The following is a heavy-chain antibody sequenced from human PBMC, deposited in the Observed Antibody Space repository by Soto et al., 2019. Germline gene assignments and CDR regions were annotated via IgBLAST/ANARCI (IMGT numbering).Heavy chain of an antibody. Sequence: QVQLVQSGAEVKKPGSSVKVSCKASGGTFSSYAISWVRQAPGQGLEWMGGIIPIFGTANYAQKFQGRVTITADKSASTAYMELSSLRSEDTAVYYCAGYCSSTSCYRGNWFDPWGQGTLVTVSS. CDR3: AGYCSSTSCYRGNWFDP. V-gene: IGHV1-69*06. D-gene: IGHD2-2*02. J-gene: IGHJ5*02. CDR2: IIPIFGTA. CDR1: GGTFSSYA.